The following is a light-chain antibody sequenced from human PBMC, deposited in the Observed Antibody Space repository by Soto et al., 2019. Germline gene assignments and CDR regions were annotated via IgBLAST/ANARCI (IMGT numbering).Light chain of an antibody. CDR3: QQRSNWPHSIT. CDR1: QSINNY. J-gene: IGKJ5*01. CDR2: DAS. Sequence: EIVLTQSPATLSLSPGERATLSCRASQSINNYLAWYQQKPGQAPRLLIYDASRRATGIPDRFSGSGSGTDFTLTISSLEPEDFAVYYCQQRSNWPHSITFGQGTRLEIK. V-gene: IGKV3-11*01.